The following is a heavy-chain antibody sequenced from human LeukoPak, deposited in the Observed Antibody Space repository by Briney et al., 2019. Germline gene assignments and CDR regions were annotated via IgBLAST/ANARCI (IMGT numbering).Heavy chain of an antibody. V-gene: IGHV4-39*01. D-gene: IGHD5-18*01. Sequence: SETLSLTCTVSGGSISSSSYYWGWIRQPPGKGLEWIGSMYYSGSTYYNPSLKSRVTISVDTSKNQFSLKLSSVTAADTAVYYCARQLGDTANWFDPWGQGTLVTVSS. CDR1: GGSISSSSYY. CDR3: ARQLGDTANWFDP. J-gene: IGHJ5*02. CDR2: MYYSGST.